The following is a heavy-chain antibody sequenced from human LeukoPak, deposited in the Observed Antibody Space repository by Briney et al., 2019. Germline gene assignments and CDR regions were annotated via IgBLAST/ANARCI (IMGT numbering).Heavy chain of an antibody. CDR1: GFTFSSYA. CDR2: ISGSGGST. V-gene: IGHV3-23*01. D-gene: IGHD3-9*01. CDR3: AKDLLGRAGYYNLDY. J-gene: IGHJ4*02. Sequence: PGGSLRLSCAASGFTFSSYAMSWVRQAPGKGLEWVSAISGSGGSTYYADSAKGRFTISRDNSKNTLYLQMNSLRAEDTAVYYCAKDLLGRAGYYNLDYWGQGTLVTVSS.